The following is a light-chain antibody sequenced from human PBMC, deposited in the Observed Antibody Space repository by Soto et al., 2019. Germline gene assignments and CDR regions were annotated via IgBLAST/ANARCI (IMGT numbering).Light chain of an antibody. Sequence: DIVMTQSPDSLAVSLGERATINCKSSQSILYTSNNKNCLAWYQQKPGQPPKLLIYWASTRESGVPVRFSGSGSGTDFTLTISSLRAEDVAVYYCQQYNNWPRTFGQGTKVDIK. CDR2: WAS. J-gene: IGKJ1*01. CDR3: QQYNNWPRT. CDR1: QSILYTSNNKNC. V-gene: IGKV4-1*01.